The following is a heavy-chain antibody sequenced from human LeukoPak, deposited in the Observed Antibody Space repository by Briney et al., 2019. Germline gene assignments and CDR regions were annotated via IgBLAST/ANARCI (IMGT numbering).Heavy chain of an antibody. D-gene: IGHD3-16*02. CDR1: GGSISSYY. V-gene: IGHV4-59*08. J-gene: IGHJ4*02. Sequence: SETLSLTCTVSGGSISSYYWSWIRQPPGKGLEWIGYIYYSGSTNYNPSLKSRVTISVDTSKNQFSLKLTSVTAADTAVYYCARLLGPLDYVWGSSRSKWGQGTLVTVSS. CDR2: IYYSGST. CDR3: ARLLGPLDYVWGSSRSK.